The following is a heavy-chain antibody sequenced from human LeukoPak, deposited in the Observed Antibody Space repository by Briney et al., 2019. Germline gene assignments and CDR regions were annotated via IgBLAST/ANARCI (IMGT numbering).Heavy chain of an antibody. CDR3: ARGSWSDRGAFDI. CDR1: GGTFSSYA. Sequence: ASVKVSCKASGGTFSSYAISWVRQAPGQGLEWMGRIIPILGIANYAQKFQGRVTITADKSTSTAYMELSSLRSEDTAVYYCARGSWSDRGAFDIWGQGTMVTVSS. V-gene: IGHV1-69*04. J-gene: IGHJ3*02. CDR2: IIPILGIA. D-gene: IGHD1-1*01.